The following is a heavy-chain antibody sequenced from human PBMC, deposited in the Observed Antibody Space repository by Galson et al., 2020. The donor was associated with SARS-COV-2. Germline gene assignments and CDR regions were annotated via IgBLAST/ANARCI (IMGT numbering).Heavy chain of an antibody. J-gene: IGHJ4*02. V-gene: IGHV1-58*01. CDR3: AAITMVRGPAY. CDR1: GFTFTSSA. Sequence: SVQVSCKTSGFTFTSSAVQWVRQARGQRLEWIGWIVVGSGDTKYAQKFQERVTITRDMSTSTAYMELSSLRSEDTAVYYCAAITMVRGPAYWGQGTLVTVAS. CDR2: IVVGSGDT. D-gene: IGHD3-10*01.